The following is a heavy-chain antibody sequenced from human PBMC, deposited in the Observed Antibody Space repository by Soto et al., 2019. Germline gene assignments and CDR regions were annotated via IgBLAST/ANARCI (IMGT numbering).Heavy chain of an antibody. CDR3: ARHGYDNSGRYLYYFDY. D-gene: IGHD3-22*01. V-gene: IGHV4-59*08. Sequence: QVQLQESGPGLVKPSETLSLACTVSGGSINSYYWSWIRQPPGKGLEWIGYIYYSGSTNYNPSLKSRVTISVDTSKSQFSLKMRSVSAADTAVYYCARHGYDNSGRYLYYFDYWGQGTLVTVSS. CDR1: GGSINSYY. J-gene: IGHJ4*02. CDR2: IYYSGST.